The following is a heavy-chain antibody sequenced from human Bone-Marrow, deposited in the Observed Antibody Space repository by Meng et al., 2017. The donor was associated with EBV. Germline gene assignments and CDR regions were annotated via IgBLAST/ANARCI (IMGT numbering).Heavy chain of an antibody. CDR2: INVGDGYT. V-gene: IGHV1-3*01. CDR3: VRGLPVGDGGPVDY. Sequence: QVQLVQSGAEVKKPGASGKVSCKASGYAFTSYILYWVRQAPGQRLEWMGWINVGDGYTKYSQKFQGRVTISRDTSATTAYMELSSLRSEDTAVYYCVRGLPVGDGGPVDYWGQGTLVTVSS. CDR1: GYAFTSYI. D-gene: IGHD3-16*01. J-gene: IGHJ4*02.